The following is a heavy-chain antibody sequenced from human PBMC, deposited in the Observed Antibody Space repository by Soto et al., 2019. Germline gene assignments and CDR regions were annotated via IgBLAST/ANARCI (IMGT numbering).Heavy chain of an antibody. V-gene: IGHV3-23*01. Sequence: GSLRLSCAASGFTFNVYAMTWVRQAPGKGLEWVSTTGATGRTTYYADSVKGRFTVSRDNSKNTLDLQMSNLRAEDTAVYYCATVHNTSRSFDYWGQGTLVTVSS. CDR3: ATVHNTSRSFDY. J-gene: IGHJ4*02. CDR1: GFTFNVYA. CDR2: TGATGRTT. D-gene: IGHD1-20*01.